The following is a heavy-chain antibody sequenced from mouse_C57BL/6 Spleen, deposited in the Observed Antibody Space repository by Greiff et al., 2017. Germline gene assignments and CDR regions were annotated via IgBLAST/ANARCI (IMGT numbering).Heavy chain of an antibody. V-gene: IGHV1-9*01. CDR2: ILPGSGST. CDR3: AAYSNYDAMDY. D-gene: IGHD2-5*01. J-gene: IGHJ4*01. CDR1: GYTFTGYW. Sequence: VKLMESGAELMKPGASVKLSCKATGYTFTGYWIEWVKQRPGHGLEWIGEILPGSGSTTYNEKFKGKATFTADTSSNTAYMQLSSLTTEDSAIYYCAAYSNYDAMDYWGQGTSVTVSS.